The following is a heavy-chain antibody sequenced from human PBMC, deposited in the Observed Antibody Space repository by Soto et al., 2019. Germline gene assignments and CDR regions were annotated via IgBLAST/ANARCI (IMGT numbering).Heavy chain of an antibody. CDR2: IYYSGST. CDR3: AREQGGFFDY. CDR1: GGSVSSGSYY. J-gene: IGHJ4*02. Sequence: SETLSLTCTVSGGSVSSGSYYCSWIRQPPGKGLEWFGYIYYSGSTNYNPSHKSRVTIAVDRSKNQFSLKLSSVTAADTALYYCAREQGGFFDYWGQGTPVIVSS. D-gene: IGHD2-15*01. V-gene: IGHV4-61*01.